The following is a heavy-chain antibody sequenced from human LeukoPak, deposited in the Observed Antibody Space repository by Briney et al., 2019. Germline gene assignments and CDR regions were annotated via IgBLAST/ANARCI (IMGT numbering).Heavy chain of an antibody. D-gene: IGHD6-19*01. CDR1: GFTFSSYA. J-gene: IGHJ6*02. CDR3: AKDSEGGWPQHYYYYYGMDV. V-gene: IGHV3-23*01. CDR2: ISGSGGST. Sequence: PGGSLRLSCAASGFTFSSYAMSWVRQAPGKGLEWVSAISGSGGSTYYADSVKGRFTISRDNSKNTLYLQMNSLRAEDTAVYYCAKDSEGGWPQHYYYYYGMDVWGQGTTATVSS.